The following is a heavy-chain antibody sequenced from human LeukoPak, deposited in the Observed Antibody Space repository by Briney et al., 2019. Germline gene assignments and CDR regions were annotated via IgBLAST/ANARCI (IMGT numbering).Heavy chain of an antibody. J-gene: IGHJ4*02. CDR1: GFTFSSYA. Sequence: GGSLRLSCAASGFTFSSYAMSWVRQAPGKGLEWVSAISGSGGSTYYADSAKGRFTISRDNSKNTLYLQMNSLRAEDTAVYYCAKGDNYYDSSGLGYWGQGTLVTVSS. V-gene: IGHV3-23*01. CDR3: AKGDNYYDSSGLGY. CDR2: ISGSGGST. D-gene: IGHD3-22*01.